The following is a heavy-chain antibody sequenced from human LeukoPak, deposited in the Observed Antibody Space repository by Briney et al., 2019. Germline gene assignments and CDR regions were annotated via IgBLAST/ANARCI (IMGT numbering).Heavy chain of an antibody. Sequence: GGSLRLSCAASGFTLSSYGMHWVRQAPGKGLEWVAFIRYDGSNKYYADSVKGRFTISRDNSKNTLYLQMNSLRAEDTAVYYCAKDAPTQLGANWFDPWGQGTLVTVSS. CDR3: AKDAPTQLGANWFDP. CDR2: IRYDGSNK. V-gene: IGHV3-30*02. J-gene: IGHJ5*02. CDR1: GFTLSSYG. D-gene: IGHD7-27*01.